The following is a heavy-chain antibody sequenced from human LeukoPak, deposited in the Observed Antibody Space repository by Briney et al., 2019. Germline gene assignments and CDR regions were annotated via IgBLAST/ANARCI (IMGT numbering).Heavy chain of an antibody. CDR1: GGTFSSYA. D-gene: IGHD2-21*02. CDR3: ARGGAGKRGDWVRNWFDP. V-gene: IGHV1-69*06. Sequence: SVKVSCKASGGTFSSYAISRVRQAPGQGLEWMGRIIPIFGTANYAQKFQGRVTITADKSTSTAYMELSSLRSEDTAVSYCARGGAGKRGDWVRNWFDPWGQGTLVTVSS. CDR2: IIPIFGTA. J-gene: IGHJ5*02.